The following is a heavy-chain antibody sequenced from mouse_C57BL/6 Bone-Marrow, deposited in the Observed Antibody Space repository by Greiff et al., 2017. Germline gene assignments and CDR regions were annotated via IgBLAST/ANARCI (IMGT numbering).Heavy chain of an antibody. J-gene: IGHJ2*01. CDR2: IYPGGGYT. CDR1: GYTFTNYW. Sequence: VKLQESGAELVRPGTSVKMSCKASGYTFTNYWIGWAKQRPGHGLEWIGDIYPGGGYTNYNEKFKGKATLTADKSSSTAYMQFNSLTSEDSAIYYCARAPNWVYFDYWGQGTTLTVSS. D-gene: IGHD4-1*01. V-gene: IGHV1-63*01. CDR3: ARAPNWVYFDY.